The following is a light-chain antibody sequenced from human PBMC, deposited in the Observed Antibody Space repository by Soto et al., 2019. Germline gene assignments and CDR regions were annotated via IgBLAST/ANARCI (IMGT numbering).Light chain of an antibody. CDR1: QSVSSSY. Sequence: EIVLTQSPGTLSLSPGERATLSCRASQSVSSSYLAWYQQKPGQAPRRLIYGASSRATGIPDRFSGSGSGTDFTLTISRLEPEDFAVYYCQQYVSSPPRSDTFGQGTKLESK. CDR2: GAS. CDR3: QQYVSSPPRSDT. J-gene: IGKJ2*01. V-gene: IGKV3-20*01.